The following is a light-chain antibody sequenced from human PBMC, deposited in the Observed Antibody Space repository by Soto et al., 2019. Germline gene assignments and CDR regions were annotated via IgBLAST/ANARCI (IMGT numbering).Light chain of an antibody. V-gene: IGLV2-14*01. CDR2: GVS. CDR1: SSDIGGIYNY. CDR3: SSYTSSSVLEV. Sequence: QSALTQPASVSGSPGQSITISCTGTSSDIGGIYNYVSWYQQHPGKAPKLMIYGVSDRPSGVSNRFSGPKSGNTASLTISGLQADDEADYYCSSYTSSSVLEVFGGGTKVTVL. J-gene: IGLJ2*01.